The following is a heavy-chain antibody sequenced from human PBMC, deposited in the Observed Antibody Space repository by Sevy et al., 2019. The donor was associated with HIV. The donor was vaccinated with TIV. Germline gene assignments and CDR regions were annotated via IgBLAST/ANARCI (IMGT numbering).Heavy chain of an antibody. D-gene: IGHD3-22*01. CDR3: AKALNPALESMIEVIVRTLKGFDV. V-gene: IGHV3-23*01. CDR2: ISGTGSST. Sequence: GGSLRLSCAASRFTFNTHAMNWVRQAPGKGLEWVSVISGTGSSTYYSDSVKGRFTISRDNSKNTLYLQMNSLRADDTAVYYCAKALNPALESMIEVIVRTLKGFDVWGQGTMVTVSS. CDR1: RFTFNTHA. J-gene: IGHJ3*01.